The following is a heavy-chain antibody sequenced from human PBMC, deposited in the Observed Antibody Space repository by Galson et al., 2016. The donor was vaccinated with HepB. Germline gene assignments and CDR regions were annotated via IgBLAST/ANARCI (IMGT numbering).Heavy chain of an antibody. Sequence: SLRLSCAASGSNFPTSGMHWVRQAPGKGLEWVAIIRSDENNRYYADSVKGRFTISRDNSKNTVFLEMNSLRAEDTAVYFCATEGLIGGTYSYFQHWGPGTLVTVSP. V-gene: IGHV3-30*02. CDR3: ATEGLIGGTYSYFQH. D-gene: IGHD1-26*01. J-gene: IGHJ1*01. CDR2: IRSDENNR. CDR1: GSNFPTSG.